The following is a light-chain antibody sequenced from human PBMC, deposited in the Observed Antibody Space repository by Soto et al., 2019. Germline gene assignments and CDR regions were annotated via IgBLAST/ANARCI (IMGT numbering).Light chain of an antibody. CDR3: QQRNVWPPIT. Sequence: EVVLTQSPATLSLSPGEIATLSCRASQSIRTSLAWYQQKPGQAPRLVIFDASNRANGVPARFGGSGSGTDFTLTINSLEPEDFAVYYCQQRNVWPPITFGQGTRLEI. J-gene: IGKJ5*01. V-gene: IGKV3-11*01. CDR1: QSIRTS. CDR2: DAS.